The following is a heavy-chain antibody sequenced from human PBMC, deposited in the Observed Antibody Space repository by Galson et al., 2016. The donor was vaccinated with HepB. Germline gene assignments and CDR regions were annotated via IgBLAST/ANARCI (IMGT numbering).Heavy chain of an antibody. D-gene: IGHD3-10*01. CDR1: GDSVSSNGAA. CDR2: TYYRSKWYN. J-gene: IGHJ3*02. CDR3: ARDRGTWDGSGELIDI. V-gene: IGHV6-1*01. Sequence: CAISGDSVSSNGAAWNWIRQSPSRGLEWLGRTYYRSKWYNKYAVSVQGRITINPDTSKNQFSLQLNSVTPEDTAVYYCARDRGTWDGSGELIDIWGQGTMGTVSS.